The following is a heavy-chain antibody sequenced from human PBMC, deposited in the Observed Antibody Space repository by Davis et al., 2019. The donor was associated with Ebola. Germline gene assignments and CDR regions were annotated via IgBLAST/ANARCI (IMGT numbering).Heavy chain of an antibody. CDR3: AADVWGGDYGDYVGSY. CDR2: IIPIFGTA. J-gene: IGHJ4*02. Sequence: SVKVSCKASGGTFSSYAISWVRQAPGQGLEWMGGIIPIFGTANYAQKFQGRVTITADKSTSTAYMELSSLRSEDTAVYYCAADVWGGDYGDYVGSYWGQGTLVTVSS. CDR1: GGTFSSYA. D-gene: IGHD4-17*01. V-gene: IGHV1-69*06.